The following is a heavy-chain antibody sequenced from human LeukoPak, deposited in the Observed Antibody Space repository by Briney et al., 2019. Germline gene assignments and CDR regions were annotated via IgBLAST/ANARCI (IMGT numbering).Heavy chain of an antibody. CDR2: ISGSGGST. CDR3: AKDRGEYSSSSGGFDY. D-gene: IGHD6-6*01. V-gene: IGHV3-23*01. CDR1: GFTVSSNY. Sequence: PGGSLRLSCSASGFTVSSNYMSWVRQAPGKGLEWVSAISGSGGSTYYADSVKGRFTISRDNSKNTLYLQMNSLRAEDTAVYYCAKDRGEYSSSSGGFDYWGQGTLVTVSS. J-gene: IGHJ4*02.